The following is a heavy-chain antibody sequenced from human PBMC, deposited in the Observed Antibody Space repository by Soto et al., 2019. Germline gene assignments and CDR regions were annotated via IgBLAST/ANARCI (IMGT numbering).Heavy chain of an antibody. CDR3: ATGSYDRARWVYYYMDV. J-gene: IGHJ6*03. CDR2: FDPEDGET. Sequence: ASVKVSCKVSGYTLTELSMHWVRQAPGKGLEWMGGFDPEDGETIYAQKFQGRVTMTEDTSTDTAYMELSSLRSEDTAVYYCATGSYDRARWVYYYMDVWGKGTTVTVSS. D-gene: IGHD3-9*01. CDR1: GYTLTELS. V-gene: IGHV1-24*01.